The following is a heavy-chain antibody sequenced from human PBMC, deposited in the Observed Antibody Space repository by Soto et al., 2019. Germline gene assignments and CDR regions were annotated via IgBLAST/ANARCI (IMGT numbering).Heavy chain of an antibody. J-gene: IGHJ6*02. V-gene: IGHV3-9*01. CDR1: GFTFDDYA. CDR2: ISWNSGSI. CDR3: AKDINGYYYYGMDV. D-gene: IGHD4-17*01. Sequence: GGSLRLSCAASGFTFDDYAMHWVRQAPGKGLEWVSGISWNSGSIGYADSVKGRFTISRDNAKNSLYLQMNSLRAEDTALYYCAKDINGYYYYGMDVWGQGTTVTV.